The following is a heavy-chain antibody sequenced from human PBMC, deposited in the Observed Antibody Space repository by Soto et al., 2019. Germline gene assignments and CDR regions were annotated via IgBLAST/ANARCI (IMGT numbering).Heavy chain of an antibody. Sequence: AGESLKISCTGVGYSFTSYWIGGVRQMPGKGLEWMGIIYPGDSDTRYSPSLQGQVTISADKSITTPYLQWSSLKASDTAMYYCARGYCTTTICDPWFDPWGQGTLVTVSS. V-gene: IGHV5-51*01. CDR1: GYSFTSYW. CDR2: IYPGDSDT. J-gene: IGHJ5*02. D-gene: IGHD2-2*01. CDR3: ARGYCTTTICDPWFDP.